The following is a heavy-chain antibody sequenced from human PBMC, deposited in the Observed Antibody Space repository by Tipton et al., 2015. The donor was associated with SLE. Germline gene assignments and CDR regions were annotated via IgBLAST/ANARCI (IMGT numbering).Heavy chain of an antibody. CDR2: TYYRSKRYN. CDR1: GDSVSSNTAA. Sequence: GLVKPSQTLSLTCAISGDSVSSNTAAWNWIRQSPSRGLEWLGRTYYRSKRYNDYALSVKSRITINPDTSKNQFSLQLNSVTPEDTAVYYCARVEGYGDYAGYFDYWGQGTLVTVSS. V-gene: IGHV6-1*01. J-gene: IGHJ4*02. CDR3: ARVEGYGDYAGYFDY. D-gene: IGHD4-17*01.